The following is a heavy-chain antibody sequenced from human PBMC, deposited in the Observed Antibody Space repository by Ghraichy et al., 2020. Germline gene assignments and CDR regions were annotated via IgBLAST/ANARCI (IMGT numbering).Heavy chain of an antibody. D-gene: IGHD2-15*01. J-gene: IGHJ6*02. CDR2: ISAYNGNT. Sequence: KVSCKASGYTFTSYGISWVRQAPGQGLEWMGWISAYNGNTNYAQKLQGRVTMTTDTSTSTAYMELRSLRSDDTAVYYCARDLYCRGGSCYSYYYYGMDVWGQGTTVTVSS. CDR1: GYTFTSYG. V-gene: IGHV1-18*01. CDR3: ARDLYCRGGSCYSYYYYGMDV.